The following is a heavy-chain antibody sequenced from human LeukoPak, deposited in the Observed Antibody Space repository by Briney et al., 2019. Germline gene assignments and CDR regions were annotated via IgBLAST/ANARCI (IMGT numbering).Heavy chain of an antibody. CDR2: GYYSRST. V-gene: IGHV4-39*01. Sequence: PSETLSLTCTVSGGSISTSSHYWGWIRQPPGKGLEWMGSGYYSRSTHCSPSLKSRVTISVDTSKNQFSLHLSSMTAADTAVYYCARRTGTAGGNHFDYWGQGTLVTVSS. CDR3: ARRTGTAGGNHFDY. CDR1: GGSISTSSHY. J-gene: IGHJ4*02. D-gene: IGHD1/OR15-1a*01.